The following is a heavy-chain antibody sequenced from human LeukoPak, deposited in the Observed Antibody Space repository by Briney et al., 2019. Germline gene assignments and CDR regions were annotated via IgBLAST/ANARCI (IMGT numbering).Heavy chain of an antibody. J-gene: IGHJ3*02. CDR2: INPNSGGT. CDR3: ARDRYSGSYYSHAFDI. V-gene: IGHV1-2*02. Sequence: ASVKVSCKASGYTFTGYYMHWVRQAPGQGLEWMGWINPNSGGTNYAQKFQGRVTMTRDTSISTAYMELSRLRSDDTAVYYCARDRYSGSYYSHAFDIWGQGTMVTVSS. D-gene: IGHD1-26*01. CDR1: GYTFTGYY.